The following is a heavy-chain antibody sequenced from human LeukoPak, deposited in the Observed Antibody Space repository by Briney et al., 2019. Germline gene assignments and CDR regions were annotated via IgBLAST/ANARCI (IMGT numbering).Heavy chain of an antibody. CDR2: INHSGST. CDR1: GGSSSGYY. J-gene: IGHJ6*02. V-gene: IGHV4-34*01. CDR3: ARASIAVAGRYYYYYYAMDV. D-gene: IGHD6-19*01. Sequence: SETLSLTCAVYGGSSSGYYWSWIRQPPGKGLEWIGEINHSGSTNYNPSLKSRVTISVDTSKNQFSLKLSSVTAADTAVYYCARASIAVAGRYYYYYYAMDVWGQGTTVTVSS.